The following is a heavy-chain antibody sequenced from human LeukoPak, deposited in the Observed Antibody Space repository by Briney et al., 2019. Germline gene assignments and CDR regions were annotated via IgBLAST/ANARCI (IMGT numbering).Heavy chain of an antibody. Sequence: GGSLRLSCAASGFTLDDYAMHWVRQAPGKGLEWVSGISWNSGSIGYADSVKGRFTISRDNAKNSLYLQMNSLRAEDTALYYCAKELGYCSSTSCYGAFDIWGQGTMVTVSS. CDR3: AKELGYCSSTSCYGAFDI. J-gene: IGHJ3*02. CDR1: GFTLDDYA. CDR2: ISWNSGSI. V-gene: IGHV3-9*01. D-gene: IGHD2-2*01.